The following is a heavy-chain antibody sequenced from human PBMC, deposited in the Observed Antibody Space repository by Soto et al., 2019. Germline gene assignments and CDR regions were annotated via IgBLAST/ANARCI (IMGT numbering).Heavy chain of an antibody. Sequence: QLQLQESGSGLVKPSQTLSLTCAVSGGSISSGGYSWSWIRQQPGKGLEWFGYIYLIGSTYYNPSLKSRVTISVDRSKNQFSLKLSSVTAADTAVYYCASTDYYDSSGYSYWGQGTLVTVSS. CDR1: GGSISSGGYS. CDR3: ASTDYYDSSGYSY. V-gene: IGHV4-30-2*01. D-gene: IGHD3-22*01. CDR2: IYLIGST. J-gene: IGHJ4*02.